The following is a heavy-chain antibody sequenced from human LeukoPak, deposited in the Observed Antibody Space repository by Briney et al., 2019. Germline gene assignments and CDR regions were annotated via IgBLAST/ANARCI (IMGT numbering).Heavy chain of an antibody. D-gene: IGHD2-2*01. V-gene: IGHV4-31*03. J-gene: IGHJ6*03. CDR2: IYYSGST. Sequence: SETLSLTCTVSGGSISSGGYYWSWIRQHPGKGLEWIGYIYYSGSTYYNPSLKSRVTISVDTSKNQFSLKLSSVTAADTAVYYCASIVVPAAINYYYYYMDVWGKGTTVTVS. CDR1: GGSISSGGYY. CDR3: ASIVVPAAINYYYYYMDV.